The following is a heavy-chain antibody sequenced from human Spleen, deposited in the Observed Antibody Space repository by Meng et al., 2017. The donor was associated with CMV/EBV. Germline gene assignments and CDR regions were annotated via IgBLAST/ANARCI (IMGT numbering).Heavy chain of an antibody. CDR1: GDSISSSNW. J-gene: IGHJ4*02. Sequence: AGSGDSISSSNWWTWVRQPPGKGLQWIGEIYHSGSTHYNPSLKSRITISVDKSKNQFSLNLTSVTAADTAVYYCARDTRAQLGFDCWGQGTLVTVSS. V-gene: IGHV4-4*02. CDR3: ARDTRAQLGFDC. CDR2: IYHSGST. D-gene: IGHD7-27*01.